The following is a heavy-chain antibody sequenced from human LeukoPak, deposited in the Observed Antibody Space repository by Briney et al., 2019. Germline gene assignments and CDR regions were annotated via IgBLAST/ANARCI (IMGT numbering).Heavy chain of an antibody. J-gene: IGHJ3*02. CDR3: ARDQTTVTKGFDI. V-gene: IGHV4-59*11. D-gene: IGHD4-17*01. CDR2: ISYIGTT. Sequence: SETLSLTCTVSGGSISTHYWTWIRQPPGKGLEWIGYISYIGTTNYNPSLKSRVSISVDTSKTYISLELSSVTAADTAVYYCARDQTTVTKGFDIWGQGTKVTVSS. CDR1: GGSISTHY.